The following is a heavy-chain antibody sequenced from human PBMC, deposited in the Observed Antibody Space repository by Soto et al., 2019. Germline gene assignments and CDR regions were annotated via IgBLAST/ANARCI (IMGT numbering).Heavy chain of an antibody. CDR1: GFTFSRYS. D-gene: IGHD1-26*01. CDR2: ISSSSSTI. CDR3: ARGLERGTYYGIDL. J-gene: IGHJ6*02. Sequence: EVQLVESGGGLVQPGGSLSLSCAASGFTFSRYSMNWVRQTPGKGLEWVSYISSSSSTIYYADSVKGRFTISRDNAKNPPYLQMNSLRAEDTAVYYCARGLERGTYYGIDLCGQATTVTFSS. V-gene: IGHV3-48*01.